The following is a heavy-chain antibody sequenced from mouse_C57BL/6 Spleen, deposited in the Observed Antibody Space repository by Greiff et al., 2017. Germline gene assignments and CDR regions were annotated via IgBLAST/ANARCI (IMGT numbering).Heavy chain of an antibody. Sequence: QVTLKESGAELARPGASVKLSCKASGYTFTSYGISWVKQRTGQGLEWIGEIYPRSGNTYYNEKFKGKATLTADKSSSTACMGLRSLTSEDSAVDVCARGGGSSFPFDYWGQGTTLTVSS. CDR1: GYTFTSYG. V-gene: IGHV1-81*01. CDR3: ARGGGSSFPFDY. D-gene: IGHD1-1*01. CDR2: IYPRSGNT. J-gene: IGHJ2*01.